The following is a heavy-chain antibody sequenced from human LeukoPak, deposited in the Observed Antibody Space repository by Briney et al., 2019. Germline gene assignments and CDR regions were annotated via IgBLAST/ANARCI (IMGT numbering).Heavy chain of an antibody. V-gene: IGHV4-4*07. D-gene: IGHD6-13*01. CDR1: GPFISGYY. CDR2: IYTSDST. Sequence: PSETLSLTCSISGPFISGYYWNWIRHPAGKGLEWIGRIYTSDSTYFNPSLKSRVTMSLDTSKNQFSLKLRSVTAADTAVYFCARARVAAGTPFDNWGQGTLVTVSS. CDR3: ARARVAAGTPFDN. J-gene: IGHJ4*02.